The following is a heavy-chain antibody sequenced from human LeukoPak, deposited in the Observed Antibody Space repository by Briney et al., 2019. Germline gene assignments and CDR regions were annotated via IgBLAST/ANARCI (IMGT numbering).Heavy chain of an antibody. Sequence: GRSLRLSCAASGFTFSSYGMHWVRQAPGKGLERVAVIWYDGSNKYYADSVKGRFTISRDNSKNTLYLQMNSLRAEDTAVYYCARGGWLQSRDVDYWGQGTLVTVSS. CDR2: IWYDGSNK. CDR3: ARGGWLQSRDVDY. V-gene: IGHV3-33*01. CDR1: GFTFSSYG. D-gene: IGHD5-24*01. J-gene: IGHJ4*02.